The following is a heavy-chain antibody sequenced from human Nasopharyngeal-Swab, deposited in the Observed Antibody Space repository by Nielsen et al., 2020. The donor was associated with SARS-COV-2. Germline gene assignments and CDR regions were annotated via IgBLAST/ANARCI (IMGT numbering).Heavy chain of an antibody. J-gene: IGHJ3*01. CDR2: IFPGDSDT. CDR3: ARHLPLEGEAFDV. CDR1: GYNFTTYW. Sequence: GESLKISCRGSGYNFTTYWVGWVRQMPGKGLEWMGLIFPGDSDTRYSPSFQGQVTISADKSISTAYLQWSSLKASDTAMYYCARHLPLEGEAFDVWGQGTMVTVSS. V-gene: IGHV5-51*01.